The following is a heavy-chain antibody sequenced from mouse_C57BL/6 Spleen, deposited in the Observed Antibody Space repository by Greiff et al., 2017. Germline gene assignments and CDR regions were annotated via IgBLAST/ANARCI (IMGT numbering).Heavy chain of an antibody. CDR1: GYAFTNYL. J-gene: IGHJ1*03. CDR2: INPGSGGT. CDR3: ARGDSNYAYFDV. V-gene: IGHV1-54*01. D-gene: IGHD2-5*01. Sequence: VQLQQSGAELVRPGTSVKVSCKASGYAFTNYLIAWVKQRPGQGLEWIGVINPGSGGTNYNEKFKGKATLTADKSSSTAYMQLSSLTSEDSAVYFCARGDSNYAYFDVWGTGTTVTVSS.